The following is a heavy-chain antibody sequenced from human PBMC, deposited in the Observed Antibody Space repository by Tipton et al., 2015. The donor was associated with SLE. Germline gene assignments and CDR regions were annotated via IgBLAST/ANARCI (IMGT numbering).Heavy chain of an antibody. J-gene: IGHJ4*02. CDR1: GGSISSYH. CDR3: ASGRAVAGGDYFDY. V-gene: IGHV4-59*01. Sequence: LRLSCTVSGGSISSYHWSWIRQPPGKGLEWIGYIYYSGSTNYNPSLKSRVTISVDTSKNQFSLKLSSVTAADTAVYYCASGRAVAGGDYFDYWGQGTLVTVSS. D-gene: IGHD6-19*01. CDR2: IYYSGST.